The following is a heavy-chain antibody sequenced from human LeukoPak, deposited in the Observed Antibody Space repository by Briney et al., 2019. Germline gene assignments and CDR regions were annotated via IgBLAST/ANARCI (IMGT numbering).Heavy chain of an antibody. J-gene: IGHJ3*02. V-gene: IGHV1-2*02. CDR2: INPNSGGT. CDR3: ARVVPAAFDAIDI. D-gene: IGHD2-2*01. CDR1: GGTFSSYA. Sequence: ASVKVSCKASGGTFSSYAISWVRQAPGQGLEWMGWINPNSGGTNYAQKFQGRVTMTRDTSISTAYMELSRLRSDDTAVYYCARVVPAAFDAIDIWGQGTMVTVSS.